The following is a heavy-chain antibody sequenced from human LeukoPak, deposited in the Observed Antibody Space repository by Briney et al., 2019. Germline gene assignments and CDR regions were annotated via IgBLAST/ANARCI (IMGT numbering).Heavy chain of an antibody. CDR3: TTEPVGYPFDY. V-gene: IGHV3-15*01. D-gene: IGHD1-1*01. Sequence: GGSLRLSCAASGFTFSHAWMTWVRQVPGKGPEWLGRIRGKADGETTDYAPPVKGRFTISRDDSKNTLYLQMNSLKTEDTAVYYCTTEPVGYPFDYWGQGTLVTVSS. J-gene: IGHJ4*02. CDR1: GFTFSHAW. CDR2: IRGKADGETT.